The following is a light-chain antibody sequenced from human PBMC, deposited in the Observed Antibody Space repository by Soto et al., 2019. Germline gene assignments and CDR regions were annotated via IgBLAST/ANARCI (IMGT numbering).Light chain of an antibody. CDR1: QSVSSY. CDR3: QQRSNWPRT. J-gene: IGKJ1*01. CDR2: DAS. V-gene: IGKV3-11*01. Sequence: ESVLRQSPGTLSLAPGERATLSCRASQSVSSYLAWYQQKPGQAPRLLIYDASNRATGIPARFSGSGSGTDFTLTISSLEPEDFAVYYCQQRSNWPRTFGQGTKVDIK.